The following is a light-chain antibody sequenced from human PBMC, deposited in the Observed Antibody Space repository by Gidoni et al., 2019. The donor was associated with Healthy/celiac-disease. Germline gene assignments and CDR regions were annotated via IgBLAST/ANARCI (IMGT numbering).Light chain of an antibody. J-gene: IGKJ2*01. CDR1: QSVSSY. V-gene: IGKV3-11*01. Sequence: IVFTQSPATLSLSPGERATLSCRASQSVSSYLAWYQQKPGQAPRLLIYDASSRATGIPARFSGSGSGTDFTLTISSLEPEDFAVYYCQQRSNWPPGYTFGQGTKLEIK. CDR2: DAS. CDR3: QQRSNWPPGYT.